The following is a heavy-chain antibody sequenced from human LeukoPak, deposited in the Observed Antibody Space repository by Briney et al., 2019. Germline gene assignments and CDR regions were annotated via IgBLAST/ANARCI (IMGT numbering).Heavy chain of an antibody. CDR1: GDSLSSHY. CDR3: ARNVGRYSHDS. V-gene: IGHV4-59*08. J-gene: IGHJ4*02. CDR2: IYDSGST. D-gene: IGHD6-19*01. Sequence: SETLSLTCTVSGDSLSSHYWSWIRQPPGKGLEWIGYIYDSGSTHYDPSLRSRVTISEDTSTNQFSLKLTSVTAADTAGYYCARNVGRYSHDSWGQGTLVTVSS.